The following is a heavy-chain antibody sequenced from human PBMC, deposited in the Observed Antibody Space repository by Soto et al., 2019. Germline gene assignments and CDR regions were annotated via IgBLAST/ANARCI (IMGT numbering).Heavy chain of an antibody. D-gene: IGHD2-2*01. CDR2: FRESGGTT. Sequence: VQLWDSGGGLVQPGGSLRLSCAASGFSFSTSAMSWVRQAPGKRLEWVSTFRESGGTTHYADPVKGRFTISRDTSNNILFLHMNSLSAADTAIYDCTKDCHGAIISPTHDYWGQGTLVTVSS. CDR1: GFSFSTSA. V-gene: IGHV3-23*01. J-gene: IGHJ4*02. CDR3: TKDCHGAIISPTHDY.